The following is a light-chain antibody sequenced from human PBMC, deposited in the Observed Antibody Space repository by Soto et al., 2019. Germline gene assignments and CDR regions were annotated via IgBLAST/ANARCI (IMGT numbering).Light chain of an antibody. Sequence: EVVLTQSPGTLSLSPRERAPPSCPASQSLSSSQLAWYQQKPGQAPRLLIHDASSRATGISDRFTGSGSGTDFTLTITTLEPEDFAVYYCQQYGSSPRTFGLGTKVDIK. CDR3: QQYGSSPRT. CDR1: QSLSSSQ. J-gene: IGKJ1*01. V-gene: IGKV3-20*01. CDR2: DAS.